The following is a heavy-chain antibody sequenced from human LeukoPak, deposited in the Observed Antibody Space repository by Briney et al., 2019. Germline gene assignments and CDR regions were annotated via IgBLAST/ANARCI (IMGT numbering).Heavy chain of an antibody. CDR1: GYSFTSYW. V-gene: IGHV5-51*01. Sequence: GESLKISCKGSGYSFTSYWIGWVRQMPGKGLEWMGIIYPGDSDTRYSPSFQGQVTISADKSISTAYLQWSSLKASDTAMYYCASESVHVDDAFDIWGQGTMVTVSS. D-gene: IGHD5-24*01. CDR2: IYPGDSDT. J-gene: IGHJ3*02. CDR3: ASESVHVDDAFDI.